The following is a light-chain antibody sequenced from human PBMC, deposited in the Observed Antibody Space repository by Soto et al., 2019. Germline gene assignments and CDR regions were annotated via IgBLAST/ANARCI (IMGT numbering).Light chain of an antibody. CDR3: QQANSFPIS. CDR1: RGIYTH. CDR2: GAS. J-gene: IGKJ5*01. Sequence: DIQMAQSPSSRSASVGDRDTITCRASRGIYTHLAWYQQKPGKAPKLLIYGASSLQSGVPSRFSGSGSGTDFTLTISNLQAEDCATYYCQQANSFPISFAQGTRLEI. V-gene: IGKV1-12*01.